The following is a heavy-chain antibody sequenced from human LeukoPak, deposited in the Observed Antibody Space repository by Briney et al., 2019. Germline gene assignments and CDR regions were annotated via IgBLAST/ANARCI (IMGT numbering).Heavy chain of an antibody. CDR1: GFTFSSYS. V-gene: IGHV3-21*01. D-gene: IGHD3-10*01. CDR3: ARDLSSMARGVIGDYYYYYMDV. Sequence: PGGSLRLSCAASGFTFSSYSMNWVRQAPGKGLEWVSSISSSSSYIYYADSVKGRFTISRDNAKNSLYLQMNSLRAEDTAVYYCARDLSSMARGVIGDYYYYYMDVWGKGTTVTISS. J-gene: IGHJ6*03. CDR2: ISSSSSYI.